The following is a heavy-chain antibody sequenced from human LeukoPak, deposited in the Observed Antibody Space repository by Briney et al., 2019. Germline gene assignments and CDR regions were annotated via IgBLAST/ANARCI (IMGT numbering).Heavy chain of an antibody. CDR3: ARLAGYSSSWHGNYFDY. J-gene: IGHJ4*02. V-gene: IGHV5-51*01. Sequence: GESLKIFCKGSGYSFTSYWIGWVRQMPGKGLEWMGIIYPGDSDTRYSPSFQGQVTISADKSISTAYLQWSSLKASDTAMYYCARLAGYSSSWHGNYFDYWGQGTLVTVSS. CDR2: IYPGDSDT. CDR1: GYSFTSYW. D-gene: IGHD6-13*01.